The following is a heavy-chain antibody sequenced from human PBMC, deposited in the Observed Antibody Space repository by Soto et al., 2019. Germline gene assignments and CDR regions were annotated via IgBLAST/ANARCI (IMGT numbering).Heavy chain of an antibody. Sequence: GGSLRLSCAASGFTFSSYAMHWVRQAPGKGLEWVAVIWYDGSNKYYADSVKGRFTISRDNSKNTLYLQMNSLRAEDTAVYYCARDHHSSSWFDYWGQGTLVTVSS. D-gene: IGHD6-13*01. V-gene: IGHV3-33*08. J-gene: IGHJ4*02. CDR1: GFTFSSYA. CDR3: ARDHHSSSWFDY. CDR2: IWYDGSNK.